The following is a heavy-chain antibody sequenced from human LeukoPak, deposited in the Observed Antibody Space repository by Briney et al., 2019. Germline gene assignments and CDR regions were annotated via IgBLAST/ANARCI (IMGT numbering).Heavy chain of an antibody. D-gene: IGHD3-10*01. Sequence: GASVKVSCKASGYTFTSYGISWVRQAPGQGLEWMGWISAYNGNTNYAQKLQGRVTMTTDTSTSTAYMGLRSLRSDDTAVYYCARDRGYYGMDVWGQGTTVTVSS. CDR2: ISAYNGNT. J-gene: IGHJ6*02. V-gene: IGHV1-18*01. CDR3: ARDRGYYGMDV. CDR1: GYTFTSYG.